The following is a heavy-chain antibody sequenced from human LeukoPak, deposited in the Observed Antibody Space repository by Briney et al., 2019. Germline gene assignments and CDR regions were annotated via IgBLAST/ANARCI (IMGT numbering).Heavy chain of an antibody. Sequence: GESLRLSCAASGFTVSSNYMSWVRQAPGKGLEWVSVIYSGGSTYYADSVKGRFTISRDNSKNTLYLQMNSLRAEDTAVYYCAREALTGSDAFDIWGQGTMVTVSS. J-gene: IGHJ3*02. D-gene: IGHD7-27*01. V-gene: IGHV3-53*01. CDR1: GFTVSSNY. CDR2: IYSGGST. CDR3: AREALTGSDAFDI.